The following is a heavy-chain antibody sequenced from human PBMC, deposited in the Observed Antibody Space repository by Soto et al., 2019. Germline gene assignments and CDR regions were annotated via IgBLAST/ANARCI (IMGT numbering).Heavy chain of an antibody. CDR3: ARALTRITANWFDP. CDR2: INAGNGNT. CDR1: GYTFTSYA. Sequence: ASVKVSCKASGYTFTSYAMHWVRQAPGQRLEWMGWINAGNGNTKYSQKFQGRVTITRDTSASTAYMELSSLRSEDTAVYYCARALTRITANWFDPWGQGTLVTVSS. D-gene: IGHD3-10*01. J-gene: IGHJ5*02. V-gene: IGHV1-3*01.